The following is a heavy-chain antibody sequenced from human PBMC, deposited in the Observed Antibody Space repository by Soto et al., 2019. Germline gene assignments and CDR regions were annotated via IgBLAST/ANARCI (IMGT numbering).Heavy chain of an antibody. CDR2: ISYDGTDT. Sequence: QVQLVESGGGVVQPGRSLRLSCAASGFTFSNYAVHWVRQAPGKCLELVAVISYDGTDTYYAVSVKGRFTISRDNSKSTLYLQMNSLRPDDTAVYYCARGGRIGAVAGPNNWFDPWGQGTLVTVSS. J-gene: IGHJ5*02. V-gene: IGHV3-30*04. CDR1: GFTFSNYA. CDR3: ARGGRIGAVAGPNNWFDP. D-gene: IGHD6-19*01.